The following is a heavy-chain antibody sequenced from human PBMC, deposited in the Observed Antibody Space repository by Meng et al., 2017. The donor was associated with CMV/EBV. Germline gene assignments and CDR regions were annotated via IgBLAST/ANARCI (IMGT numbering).Heavy chain of an antibody. V-gene: IGHV1-69*05. Sequence: SVKVSCKASGGTFSSYVINWVRQAPGQGLECMGGIIPIFGTANYAQKFQGRVTITTDESTSTAYMELSSLRSEDTAVYYCARERPGWTNYYYGMDVWGQGTTVTVSS. CDR1: GGTFSSYV. CDR2: IIPIFGTA. CDR3: ARERPGWTNYYYGMDV. D-gene: IGHD6-19*01. J-gene: IGHJ6*02.